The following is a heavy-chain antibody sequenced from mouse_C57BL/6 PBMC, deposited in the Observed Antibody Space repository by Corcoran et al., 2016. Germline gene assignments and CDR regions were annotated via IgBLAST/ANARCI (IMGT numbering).Heavy chain of an antibody. D-gene: IGHD1-1*01. J-gene: IGHJ2*01. CDR3: ALYYGSSYDYFDY. CDR2: IDPANGNT. Sequence: EVQLQQSVAELVRPGASVKLSCTAFGFNIKNTYMHWVKQRPEQGLEWIGRIDPANGNTKYAPKFQGKATITADTSSNTAYLQLSSLTSEDTSIYYCALYYGSSYDYFDYWGQGTTLTVSS. CDR1: GFNIKNTY. V-gene: IGHV14-3*01.